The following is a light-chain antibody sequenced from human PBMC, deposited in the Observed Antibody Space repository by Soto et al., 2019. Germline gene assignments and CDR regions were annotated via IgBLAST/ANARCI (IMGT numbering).Light chain of an antibody. Sequence: QSVLTQPASVSGSPGQSITISCTGTSSDVGGYNYVSWYHQHPGKAPKLMIYEVSNRPSGVSNRFSGSKSGNTASLTISGLQAEDEADYYCSSYTSSSTFYVFGTGTKVTVL. CDR2: EVS. J-gene: IGLJ1*01. V-gene: IGLV2-14*01. CDR1: SSDVGGYNY. CDR3: SSYTSSSTFYV.